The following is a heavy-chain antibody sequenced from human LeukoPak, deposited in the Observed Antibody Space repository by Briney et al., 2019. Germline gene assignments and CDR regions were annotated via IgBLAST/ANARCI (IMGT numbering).Heavy chain of an antibody. D-gene: IGHD2-21*01. Sequence: PGGSLRLSCAASGFTFGSYGMSWVRQAPGKGLEWVSAISGSGGSTYYADSVKGRFTISRDNSKNTLYLQMNSLRAEDTAVYYCARIKSQGVVVPLLRSTYYFDYWGQGTLVTVSS. CDR1: GFTFGSYG. J-gene: IGHJ4*02. CDR3: ARIKSQGVVVPLLRSTYYFDY. CDR2: ISGSGGST. V-gene: IGHV3-23*01.